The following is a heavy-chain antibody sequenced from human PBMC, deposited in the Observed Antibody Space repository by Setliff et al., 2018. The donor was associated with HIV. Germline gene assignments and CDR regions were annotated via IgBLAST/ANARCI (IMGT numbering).Heavy chain of an antibody. Sequence: PGESLKISCKGSGYTFTNYWIGWVRQMPGKGLEWMGIIYPGDSDARYSPSFQGQVTISADKSISTAYLQWTSLKASDTATYYCARMGGRVDMTTATTFGYFQDWGQGTLVTVS. V-gene: IGHV5-51*01. CDR3: ARMGGRVDMTTATTFGYFQD. J-gene: IGHJ1*01. CDR1: GYTFTNYW. D-gene: IGHD4-17*01. CDR2: IYPGDSDA.